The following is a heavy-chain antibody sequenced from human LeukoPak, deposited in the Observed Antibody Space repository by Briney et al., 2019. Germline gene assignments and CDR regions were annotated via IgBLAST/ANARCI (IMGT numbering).Heavy chain of an antibody. Sequence: PSETLSLTCTVSGGSISSGGYYWGWIRQHPGKGLEWIGYIYYSGSTYYNPSLKSRVTISVDTSKNQFSLKLSSVTAADTAVYYCAMITMVRGVGFWFDPWGQGTLVTVSS. CDR2: IYYSGST. CDR3: AMITMVRGVGFWFDP. D-gene: IGHD3-10*01. V-gene: IGHV4-31*03. J-gene: IGHJ5*02. CDR1: GGSISSGGYY.